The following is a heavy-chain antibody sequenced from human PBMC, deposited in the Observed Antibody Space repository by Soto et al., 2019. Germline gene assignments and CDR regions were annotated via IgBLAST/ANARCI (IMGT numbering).Heavy chain of an antibody. Sequence: EVQLVESGGGLVQPGGSLRLSCAASGFTFSSYSMNWVRQAPGKGLEWVTYISSSSSTIYYADSVKGRFTISSDNATISLYLQMNSLRDDATSVYYSPRYVAYIYVPIYYWGQVPLFTFSS. D-gene: IGHD3-10*02. V-gene: IGHV3-48*02. CDR3: PRYVAYIYVPIYY. CDR2: ISSSSSTI. J-gene: IGHJ4*02. CDR1: GFTFSSYS.